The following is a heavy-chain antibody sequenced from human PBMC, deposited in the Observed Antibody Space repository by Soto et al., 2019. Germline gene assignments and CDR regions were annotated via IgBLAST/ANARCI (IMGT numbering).Heavy chain of an antibody. V-gene: IGHV3-23*01. CDR3: ARRSSSWYFDY. Sequence: EVQLLESGGGLVQPGGSLRLSFAASGFTFSGYAMNWVRQAPGKGLEWVSVISGSDGSTYYADSVKGRFTISRDNSKNTLNLQMNSLRAEDTAVYYCARRSSSWYFDYWGQGTLVTVSS. D-gene: IGHD6-13*01. CDR2: ISGSDGST. J-gene: IGHJ4*02. CDR1: GFTFSGYA.